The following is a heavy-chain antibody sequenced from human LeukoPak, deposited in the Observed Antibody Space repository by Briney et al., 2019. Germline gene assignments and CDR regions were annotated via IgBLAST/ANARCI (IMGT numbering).Heavy chain of an antibody. V-gene: IGHV3-53*01. J-gene: IGHJ4*02. CDR3: ARDPNGWYQFDY. D-gene: IGHD6-19*01. CDR2: IYSGGGT. CDR1: GFTFSSYS. Sequence: PGGSLRLSCAASGFTFSSYSMNWVRQAPGKGLEWVSVIYSGGGTFYADSVKGRFTISRDNSKNAVYLQMNSLKAEDTALYYCARDPNGWYQFDYWGQGTLVTVSS.